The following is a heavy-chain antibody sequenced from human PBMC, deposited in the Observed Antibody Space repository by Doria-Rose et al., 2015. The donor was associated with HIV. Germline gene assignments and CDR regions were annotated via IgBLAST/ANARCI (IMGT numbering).Heavy chain of an antibody. D-gene: IGHD6-25*01. V-gene: IGHV4-39*01. CDR2: IYYSGTT. CDR1: GGSVASGTPY. CDR3: AKQAVNWFDP. J-gene: IGHJ5*02. Sequence: GPGLVKPSETLSLTCTVSGGSVASGTPYWDWTRQTPGKGLEWIGTIYYSGTTYYNPSLRGRVTISLHTSKNQYSLKLISVTAADTGVYYCAKQAVNWFDPWGQGTLVTVSS.